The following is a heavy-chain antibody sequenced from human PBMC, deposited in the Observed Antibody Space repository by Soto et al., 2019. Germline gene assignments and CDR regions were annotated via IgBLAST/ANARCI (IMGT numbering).Heavy chain of an antibody. V-gene: IGHV1-46*01. CDR3: ARNYVAIFGVVNPFDAFDI. D-gene: IGHD3-3*01. CDR1: GYTFTSYY. Sequence: ASVKVSCKASGYTFTSYYMHWVRQAPGQGLEWMGIINPSGGSTSYAQKFQGRVTMTRDTSTSTVYMELSSLRSEDTAVYYCARNYVAIFGVVNPFDAFDIWGQGTMVTVSS. CDR2: INPSGGST. J-gene: IGHJ3*02.